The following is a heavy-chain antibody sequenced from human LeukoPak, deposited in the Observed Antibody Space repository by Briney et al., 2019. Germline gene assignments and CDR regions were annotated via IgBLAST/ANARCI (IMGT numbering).Heavy chain of an antibody. CDR3: ARDGRVVGAKSDY. Sequence: ASVKVSCKASGYTFTGYDMHWVRQAPGQGLEGMGWINPNSGGTNYAQKFQGRVTMTRDTSISTAYMELSRLRSAAPAVYSCARDGRVVGAKSDYWGQGTLVTVS. J-gene: IGHJ4*02. CDR2: INPNSGGT. D-gene: IGHD1-26*01. V-gene: IGHV1-2*02. CDR1: GYTFTGYD.